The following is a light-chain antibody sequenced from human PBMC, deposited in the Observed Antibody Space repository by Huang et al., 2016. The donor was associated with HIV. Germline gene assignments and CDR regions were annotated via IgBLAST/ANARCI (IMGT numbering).Light chain of an antibody. V-gene: IGKV1-39*01. CDR2: STS. CDR1: QRMDGY. Sequence: DIQMTQSPSSLSASVGDRLTISCRASQRMDGYLNWYQFKPGKAPKLLIHSTSDLRSGVPSRFSGSRSGRRFTLTVTSVQPDDFATYYCQQSGNFPRTFGQGTTV. CDR3: QQSGNFPRT. J-gene: IGKJ2*01.